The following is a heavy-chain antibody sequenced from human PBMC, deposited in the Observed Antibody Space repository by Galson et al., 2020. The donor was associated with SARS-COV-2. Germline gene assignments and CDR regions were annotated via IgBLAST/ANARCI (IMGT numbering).Heavy chain of an antibody. D-gene: IGHD4-17*01. J-gene: IGHJ6*02. Sequence: ASVKVSCQASGYTFTRYYMNWVRQAPGPGLEWMGIINPSGGSTSYAQKFQGRVTMTRDTSTSTVYMELSSLRSEDTAVYYCARDLTTVTTYHYYYGMDVWGQGTTVTVSS. CDR3: ARDLTTVTTYHYYYGMDV. CDR2: INPSGGST. CDR1: GYTFTRYY. V-gene: IGHV1-46*01.